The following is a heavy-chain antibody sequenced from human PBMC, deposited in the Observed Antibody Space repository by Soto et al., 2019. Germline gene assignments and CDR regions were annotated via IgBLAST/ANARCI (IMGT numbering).Heavy chain of an antibody. CDR2: IYWDDDK. D-gene: IGHD2-15*01. CDR3: AHRDYRSGFFDY. CDR1: GFSLTTSGVA. Sequence: QITLKESGPPLVKPTQTLTLTCTFSGFSLTTSGVAVGWIRQPPGKALEWLALIYWDDDKRYSPSLKSRLPITKDTPKNQVGLTMTTMYPVDTATYYCAHRDYRSGFFDYWCQGLLVTVSS. V-gene: IGHV2-5*02. J-gene: IGHJ4*02.